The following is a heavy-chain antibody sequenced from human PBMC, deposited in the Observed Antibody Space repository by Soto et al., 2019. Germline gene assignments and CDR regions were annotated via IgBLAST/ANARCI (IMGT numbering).Heavy chain of an antibody. CDR3: VRESWESAPFDY. D-gene: IGHD1-26*01. CDR1: GGSISSYY. CDR2: IYYSGST. Sequence: SETLSLTCTVSGGSISSYYWSWIRQPPGKGLEWIGYIYYSGSTNYDTSLKSRVTISVDTSKNQFSLKLSSGTAADTAVYYCVRESWESAPFDYWGQGTLVTVSS. J-gene: IGHJ4*02. V-gene: IGHV4-59*01.